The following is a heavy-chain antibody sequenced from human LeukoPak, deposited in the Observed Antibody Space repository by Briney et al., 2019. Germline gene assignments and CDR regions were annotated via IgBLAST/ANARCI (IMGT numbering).Heavy chain of an antibody. Sequence: GGSLRLSCITSGLTFSTHAIHWVRQAPGKGLEWVALISYGGRNKYYADSVKGRFTVSGDNSRNTVYLQMNSLRAEDTAVYYCAREGYSNYYFDYWGQGTLVTVSS. V-gene: IGHV3-30*04. CDR3: AREGYSNYYFDY. D-gene: IGHD4-11*01. J-gene: IGHJ4*02. CDR2: ISYGGRNK. CDR1: GLTFSTHA.